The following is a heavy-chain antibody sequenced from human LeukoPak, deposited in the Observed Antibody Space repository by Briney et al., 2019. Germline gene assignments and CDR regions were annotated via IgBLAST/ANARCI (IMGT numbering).Heavy chain of an antibody. V-gene: IGHV4-4*07. Sequence: PSETLSLTCTVSGGSIRSYYWSWIRQPAEKGLEWIGRIYISGSTNYNPSLKSRVTMSVDTSKNQFSLKLSSVTAADTAVYYCVARMLYPRTKSWFDPWGQGTLVTVSS. CDR3: VARMLYPRTKSWFDP. J-gene: IGHJ5*02. CDR1: GGSIRSYY. CDR2: IYISGST. D-gene: IGHD2-8*01.